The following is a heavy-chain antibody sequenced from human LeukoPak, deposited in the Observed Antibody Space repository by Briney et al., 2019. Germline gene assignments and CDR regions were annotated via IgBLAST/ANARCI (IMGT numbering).Heavy chain of an antibody. CDR3: TTGPLRITMIVVDS. D-gene: IGHD3-22*01. J-gene: IGHJ4*02. CDR2: ISGSGGST. Sequence: PGGSLRLSCAASGFTVSSNYMSWVRQAPGKGLEWVSAISGSGGSTYYADSVKGRFTISRDNSKNTLYLQMNSLKTEDTAVYFCTTGPLRITMIVVDSWGQGTLVTVSS. V-gene: IGHV3-23*01. CDR1: GFTVSSNY.